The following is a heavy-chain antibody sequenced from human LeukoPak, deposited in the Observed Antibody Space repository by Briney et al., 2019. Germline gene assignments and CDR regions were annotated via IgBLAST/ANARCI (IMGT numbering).Heavy chain of an antibody. CDR2: IKQDGSEK. CDR1: GFTFSSYW. D-gene: IGHD6-13*01. Sequence: GGSLRLSCAASGFTFSSYWMSWVRQAPGKGLEWVANIKQDGSEKYYVDSVKGRFTISRDNAKNSLYLQMNSLRAEDTAVYYCARGSSWYGRYYFDYWGQGTLVTVSS. V-gene: IGHV3-7*01. J-gene: IGHJ4*02. CDR3: ARGSSWYGRYYFDY.